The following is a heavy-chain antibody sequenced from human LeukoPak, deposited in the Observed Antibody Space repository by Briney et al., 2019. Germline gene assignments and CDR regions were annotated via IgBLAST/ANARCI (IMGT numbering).Heavy chain of an antibody. CDR1: GFTFSSYA. CDR3: ARDTYDSSGYKTADY. D-gene: IGHD3-22*01. V-gene: IGHV3-23*01. CDR2: ISGSGGST. J-gene: IGHJ4*02. Sequence: GGSLRLSCAASGFTFSSYAMSWVRQAPGKGLEWVSAISGSGGSTYYADSVKGRFTISRDNSKNTLYLQMNSLRAEDTAVYYCARDTYDSSGYKTADYWGQGTLVTVSS.